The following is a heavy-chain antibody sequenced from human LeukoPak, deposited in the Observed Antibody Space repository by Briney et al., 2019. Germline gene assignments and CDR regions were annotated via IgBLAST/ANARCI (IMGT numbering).Heavy chain of an antibody. D-gene: IGHD3-22*01. CDR2: LYYSGST. Sequence: SETLSLTCTVSGGSFSTNSNYWGWIRQSPERGLEWIGRLYYSGSTYYNPSLKSRVTISVDTSKNQFSLKLSSVTAADTAVYYCARHAIDSSGYYLHYFDYWGQGTLVTVSS. CDR3: ARHAIDSSGYYLHYFDY. V-gene: IGHV4-39*01. CDR1: GGSFSTNSNY. J-gene: IGHJ4*02.